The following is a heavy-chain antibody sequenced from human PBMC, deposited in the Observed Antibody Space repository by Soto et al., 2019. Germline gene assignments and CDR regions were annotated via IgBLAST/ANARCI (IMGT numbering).Heavy chain of an antibody. J-gene: IGHJ6*04. CDR3: ARGGRRSPAMDV. Sequence: QVQLQESGPGLVKPSQTLSLTCTVSGGSISSGGYYWSWIRQHPGKGLEWIGYIYYSGSTYYNPSLKGRVTISVDTSKNQFSLKLSSVAAAETDVYYRARGGRRSPAMDVWGKGTTVTVSS. CDR1: GGSISSGGYY. V-gene: IGHV4-31*03. CDR2: IYYSGST.